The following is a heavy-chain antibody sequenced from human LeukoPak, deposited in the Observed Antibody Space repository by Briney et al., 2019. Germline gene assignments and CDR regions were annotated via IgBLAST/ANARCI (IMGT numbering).Heavy chain of an antibody. CDR1: GYTFTSYG. CDR2: INTDTGHP. J-gene: IGHJ4*02. CDR3: ARADWGGSYSAPYYFDY. Sequence: ASVKVSCKASGYTFTSYGMIWVRQAPGQGLDWMGWINTDTGHPTYAQGFTGRFVFSLDTSASTAYLQISSLKADDTAVYYCARADWGGSYSAPYYFDYWGQGTLVTVSS. V-gene: IGHV7-4-1*02. D-gene: IGHD1-26*01.